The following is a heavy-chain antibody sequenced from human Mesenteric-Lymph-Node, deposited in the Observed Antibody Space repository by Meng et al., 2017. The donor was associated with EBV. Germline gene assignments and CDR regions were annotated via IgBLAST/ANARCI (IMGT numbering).Heavy chain of an antibody. Sequence: QIPLKELGPTLVKPTQTLTLTCTFSGFSLTTSGVAVGWIRQPPGGALEWLALVYWDDDKRYSPSLKSRLTITKDTSKNQVVLTMTNMDPVDTATYYCAHQGFSTSFGYWGQGTLVTVSS. CDR2: VYWDDDK. D-gene: IGHD2-2*01. V-gene: IGHV2-5*02. CDR3: AHQGFSTSFGY. J-gene: IGHJ4*02. CDR1: GFSLTTSGVA.